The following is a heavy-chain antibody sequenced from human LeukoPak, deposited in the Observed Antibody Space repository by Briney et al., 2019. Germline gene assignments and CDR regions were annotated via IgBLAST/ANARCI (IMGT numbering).Heavy chain of an antibody. CDR3: ARLSSSGADS. D-gene: IGHD6-6*01. CDR1: GYIFTSNW. CDR2: IFPADSDT. Sequence: PGESLKISCKGSGYIFTSNWIAWVRHRPGKGLEWMGIIFPADSDTTYSPSFQGQVTISADKSISTAYLQWSSLKASDTAMYFCARLSSSGADSWGQGTLVTVSS. V-gene: IGHV5-51*01. J-gene: IGHJ1*01.